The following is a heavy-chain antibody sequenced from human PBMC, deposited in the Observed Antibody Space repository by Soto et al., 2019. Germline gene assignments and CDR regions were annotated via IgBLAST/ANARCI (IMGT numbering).Heavy chain of an antibody. CDR1: GGSFSGYY. CDR2: INHSGST. D-gene: IGHD5-12*01. J-gene: IGHJ3*01. V-gene: IGHV4-34*01. CDR3: ARVQNPFRLKIGYEDAFDF. Sequence: PSETLSLTCAVYGGSFSGYYWTWIRQPPGTGLEWIGEINHSGSTNYNPSLKSRVTISVDTSKNQFSLKLTSVTAADTAVYYCARVQNPFRLKIGYEDAFDFWGQGTMVTVSS.